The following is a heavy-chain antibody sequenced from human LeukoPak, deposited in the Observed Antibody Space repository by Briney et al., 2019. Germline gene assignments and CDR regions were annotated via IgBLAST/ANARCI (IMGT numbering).Heavy chain of an antibody. D-gene: IGHD3-10*01. V-gene: IGHV3-7*01. CDR3: ARMDIGLVRD. Sequence: GMSLRLSCAASGFTFSSYAVHWVRQAPGKGLEWVANIKQDGSEKYYVDSVKGRFTISRDNAKNSLSLQMNSLRAEDTAVYYCARMDIGLVRDWGQGTLVTVSS. CDR2: IKQDGSEK. J-gene: IGHJ4*02. CDR1: GFTFSSYA.